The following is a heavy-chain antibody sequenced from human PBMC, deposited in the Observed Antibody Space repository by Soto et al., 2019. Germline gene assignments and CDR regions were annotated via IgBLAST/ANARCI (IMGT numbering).Heavy chain of an antibody. CDR2: INPNSGGT. Sequence: QVQLVQSGAEVRKPGASVKVSCKASGYTFSDYYIHWVRQAPGQGLEWMGWINPNSGGTKYAPKFQGGVTMTRDTSITTAKRELSRLRAGAAAVYSWAREPPTATPGGVDSWGQGPLVTVPS. CDR3: AREPPTATPGGVDS. J-gene: IGHJ4*02. D-gene: IGHD3-10*01. V-gene: IGHV1-2*02. CDR1: GYTFSDYY.